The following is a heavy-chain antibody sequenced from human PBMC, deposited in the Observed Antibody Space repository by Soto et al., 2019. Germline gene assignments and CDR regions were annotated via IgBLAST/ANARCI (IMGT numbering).Heavy chain of an antibody. CDR1: GFTFSSYG. J-gene: IGHJ6*02. Sequence: QVQLVESGGGVVQPGRSLRLSCAASGFTFSSYGMHWVRQAPGKGLEWVAVISYDGSNKYYADSVKGRFTISRDNSKNTLYLQMNSLRAEDTAVYYCAKDSVAAAGTDYYYYGMDVWGQGTTVTVSS. CDR2: ISYDGSNK. V-gene: IGHV3-30*18. CDR3: AKDSVAAAGTDYYYYGMDV. D-gene: IGHD6-13*01.